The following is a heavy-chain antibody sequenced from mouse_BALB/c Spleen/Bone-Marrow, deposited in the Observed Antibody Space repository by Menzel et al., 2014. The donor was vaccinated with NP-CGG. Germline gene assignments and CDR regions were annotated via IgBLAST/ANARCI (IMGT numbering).Heavy chain of an antibody. D-gene: IGHD2-4*01. V-gene: IGHV1-37*01. J-gene: IGHJ1*01. CDR1: GYSFTGYF. CDR3: GKVYDYDGWYFDV. Sequence: ESGPELVKPGASVKISCKASGYSFTGYFMNWVKQSHGKSLEWIGRINPYNGDTFYSQKFKGKATLTVDKSSSTAHMELLSLTSEDSAVYYCGKVYDYDGWYFDVWGAGTTVTVSS. CDR2: INPYNGDT.